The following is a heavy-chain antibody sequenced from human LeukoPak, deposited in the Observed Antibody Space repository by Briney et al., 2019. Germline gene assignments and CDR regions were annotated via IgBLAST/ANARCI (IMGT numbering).Heavy chain of an antibody. CDR2: INAGNGNT. D-gene: IGHD3-10*01. CDR1: GYTFTSYA. Sequence: WASVNVSCKASGYTFTSYAMHWVRQAPGQRLEWMGWINAGNGNTKYSQKFQGRVTITRDTSASTAYMELSSLRSEDTAVYYCARDRSRMVRGVITALNWFDPWGQGTLVTVSS. J-gene: IGHJ5*02. CDR3: ARDRSRMVRGVITALNWFDP. V-gene: IGHV1-3*01.